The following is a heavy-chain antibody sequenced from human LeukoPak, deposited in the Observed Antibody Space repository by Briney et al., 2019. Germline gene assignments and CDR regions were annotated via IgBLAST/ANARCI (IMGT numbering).Heavy chain of an antibody. CDR1: GFTFSSYA. CDR2: ISGSGGST. Sequence: GGSLRLSCAASGFTFSSYAMSWVRQAPGKGLEWVSAISGSGGSTYYADSVKGRFTISRDNSKNTLYLQMNSLRAEDTAVHYCAKDLVYSSSWEDAFDIWGQGTMVTVSS. V-gene: IGHV3-23*01. CDR3: AKDLVYSSSWEDAFDI. D-gene: IGHD6-13*01. J-gene: IGHJ3*02.